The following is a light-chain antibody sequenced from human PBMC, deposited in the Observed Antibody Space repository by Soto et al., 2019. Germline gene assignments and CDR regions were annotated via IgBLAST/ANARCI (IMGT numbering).Light chain of an antibody. J-gene: IGKJ1*01. CDR2: AAS. Sequence: DIQMTQSPSSLSASVGDRVTITCRASQSISNYLNWYQQKPGKAPKLLIYAASSMQSGVPSRFSGSGSENDFNTTISNLQPDDSTTYSCQQSFSPLWTFGQGTKVEV. CDR1: QSISNY. CDR3: QQSFSPLWT. V-gene: IGKV1-39*01.